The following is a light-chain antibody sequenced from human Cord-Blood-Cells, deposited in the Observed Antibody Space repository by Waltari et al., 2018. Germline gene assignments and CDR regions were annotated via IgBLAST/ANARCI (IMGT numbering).Light chain of an antibody. J-gene: IGLJ2*01. V-gene: IGLV2-14*01. Sequence: QSALTQPASVSGSPGQSFTISCTGTSSYVGGYNYVSWYQQHPGKAPKLMIYAVSNRPAGVSNRFSGSKSGNTASLTISGLQAEDEADYYCSSDTSSSTLVFGGGTKLTVL. CDR1: SSYVGGYNY. CDR2: AVS. CDR3: SSDTSSSTLV.